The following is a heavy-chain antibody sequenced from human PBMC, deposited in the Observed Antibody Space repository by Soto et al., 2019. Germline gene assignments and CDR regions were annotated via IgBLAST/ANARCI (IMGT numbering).Heavy chain of an antibody. Sequence: PSETLSLTCTVSGGSITGGSISSTTYYWGWMRQPPGKGLEWIGYIYHSGSTYYNPSLKSRFTISVGRSKNQFSLKLSSVAAADTAVCYCAGSGYYHNSGMDVWGQGTTVTVSS. D-gene: IGHD3-22*01. CDR3: AGSGYYHNSGMDV. J-gene: IGHJ6*01. CDR1: GGSITGGSISSTTYY. V-gene: IGHV4-39*07. CDR2: IYHSGST.